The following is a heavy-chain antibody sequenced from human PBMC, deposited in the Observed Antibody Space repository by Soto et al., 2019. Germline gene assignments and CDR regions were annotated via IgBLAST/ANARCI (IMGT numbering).Heavy chain of an antibody. V-gene: IGHV1-69*13. CDR1: GGTFSSYA. Sequence: VKVSCKASGGTFSSYAISWVRQAPGQGLEWMGGIIPIFGTANYAQKFQGRVTITADESTSTAYMELSSLRSEDTAVYYCARLITMVRGVNNPYYYYYGMDVWGQGTTVTVSS. CDR2: IIPIFGTA. J-gene: IGHJ6*02. D-gene: IGHD3-10*01. CDR3: ARLITMVRGVNNPYYYYYGMDV.